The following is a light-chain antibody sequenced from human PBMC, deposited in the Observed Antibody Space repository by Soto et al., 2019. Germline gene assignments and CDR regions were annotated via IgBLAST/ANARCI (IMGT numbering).Light chain of an antibody. Sequence: DIQMTQSPSTLSASVGDRVTITCRASQSISSWLAWYQQKPGKAPNLLIYDASRLESGVPSRFSGSGSGTEFTLTNSSLQPDDFATYYCQQYNSYSTFGQGTKV. V-gene: IGKV1-5*01. CDR3: QQYNSYST. CDR1: QSISSW. J-gene: IGKJ1*01. CDR2: DAS.